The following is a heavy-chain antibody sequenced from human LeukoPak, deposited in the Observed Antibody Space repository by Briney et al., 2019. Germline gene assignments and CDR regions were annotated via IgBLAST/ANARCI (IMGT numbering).Heavy chain of an antibody. Sequence: GGSLRLSCAASGFTFSSYSMNWVRQAPGKGLEWVSGISGSGGNTYYADSVKGRFTISRDNSKNALYLQMNSLRAEDTAVYYCVRSGGVRFDPWGQGTLVSVSS. D-gene: IGHD3-16*01. CDR1: GFTFSSYS. V-gene: IGHV3-23*01. CDR3: VRSGGVRFDP. J-gene: IGHJ5*02. CDR2: ISGSGGNT.